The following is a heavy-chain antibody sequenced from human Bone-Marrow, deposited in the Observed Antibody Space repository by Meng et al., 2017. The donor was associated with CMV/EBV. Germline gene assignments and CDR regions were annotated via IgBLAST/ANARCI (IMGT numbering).Heavy chain of an antibody. CDR2: INSDGSST. D-gene: IGHD2-2*01. V-gene: IGHV3-74*01. J-gene: IGHJ3*02. CDR1: GFTFSSYW. CDR3: ARDHGYCSSTSCWYAFDI. Sequence: GGSLRLSCAASGFTFSSYWMHWVRQAPGKGLVWVSRINSDGSSTSYADSVKGRFTISRDNSKNTLYLQMNSLRAEDTAVYYCARDHGYCSSTSCWYAFDIWGQGTMVTVSS.